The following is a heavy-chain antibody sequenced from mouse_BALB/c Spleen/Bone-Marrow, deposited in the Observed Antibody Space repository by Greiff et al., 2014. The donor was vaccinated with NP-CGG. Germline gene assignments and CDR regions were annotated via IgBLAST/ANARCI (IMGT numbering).Heavy chain of an antibody. CDR2: INSGSGGT. D-gene: IGHD2-4*01. CDR1: GYAFTNYL. CDR3: ARAITDAMDY. Sequence: VQLQQSGAELVRPGTSVKVSCKGSGYAFTNYLIEWVKQGPGRGLEWIGVINSGSGGTKYNEKFKGKATLTADKSSSTAYMQLSSLTSDDSAVYFCARAITDAMDYWGQGTSVTVSS. V-gene: IGHV1-54*01. J-gene: IGHJ4*01.